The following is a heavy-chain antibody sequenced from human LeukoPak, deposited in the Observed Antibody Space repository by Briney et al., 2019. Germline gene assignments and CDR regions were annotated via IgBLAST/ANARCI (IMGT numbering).Heavy chain of an antibody. Sequence: SETLSLTCTVSGGSISSYYWSWIRQPPGRGLECIGYIHSSGSTNYNPSLKSRITISVDTSKSQFSLRLTSVTAADTAVYYCARGIFYGGRNQYIWFDLWGQGTLVTVSS. CDR3: ARGIFYGGRNQYIWFDL. CDR2: IHSSGST. V-gene: IGHV4-59*12. CDR1: GGSISSYY. J-gene: IGHJ5*02. D-gene: IGHD4-23*01.